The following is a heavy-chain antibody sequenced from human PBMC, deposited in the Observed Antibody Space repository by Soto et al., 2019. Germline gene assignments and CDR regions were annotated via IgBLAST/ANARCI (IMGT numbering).Heavy chain of an antibody. Sequence: ASVKVSCKASGCTFTSYAISWVRQAPGQGLEWMGWISAYNGNTYYIKKLQGRVTMTTDTSTSTAYMELRSLRSDDTAVYYCARSTGGLVVVPAYGLDVWGQGTTVTVSS. CDR2: ISAYNGNT. D-gene: IGHD2-2*01. V-gene: IGHV1-18*01. J-gene: IGHJ6*02. CDR3: ARSTGGLVVVPAYGLDV. CDR1: GCTFTSYA.